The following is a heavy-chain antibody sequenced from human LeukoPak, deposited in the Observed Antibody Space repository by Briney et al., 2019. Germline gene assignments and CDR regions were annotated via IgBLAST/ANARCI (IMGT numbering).Heavy chain of an antibody. D-gene: IGHD3-10*01. Sequence: GGSLRLSCAASGFTFSSYAMHWVRQAPGKGLEWVAIISYDGSNKYYADSVKGRFTISRDNSKNTLYLQMNSLRVEDMAVYYCARGYYYGSGSYYDYWGQGTLVTVSS. CDR3: ARGYYYGSGSYYDY. CDR2: ISYDGSNK. V-gene: IGHV3-30-3*01. CDR1: GFTFSSYA. J-gene: IGHJ4*02.